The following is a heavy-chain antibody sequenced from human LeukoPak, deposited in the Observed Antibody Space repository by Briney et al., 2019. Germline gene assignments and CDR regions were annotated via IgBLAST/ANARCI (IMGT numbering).Heavy chain of an antibody. Sequence: GGSLRLSCAASGFTFSSYGMHWVRQAPGKGLEWVAVISYDGSNKYYADSVKGRFTISGDNSKNTLYLQMNSLRAEDTAVYYCVKRGYYDSSGYLDYWGQGTLVTVSS. V-gene: IGHV3-30*18. CDR2: ISYDGSNK. J-gene: IGHJ4*02. D-gene: IGHD3-22*01. CDR3: VKRGYYDSSGYLDY. CDR1: GFTFSSYG.